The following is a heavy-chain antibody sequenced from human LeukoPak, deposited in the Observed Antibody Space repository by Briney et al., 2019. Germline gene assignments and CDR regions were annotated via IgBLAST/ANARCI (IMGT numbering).Heavy chain of an antibody. J-gene: IGHJ4*01. Sequence: SGGSLRLSCAASGFTFSNYWIHWVCQAPGKGLVWVSRIDNAGSITTYADSVKGRFTISRDNSKNTLYLQMNSLRVEDTAVYYCAKDQGSGHGSYTWGTFDYWGLETLVTVFS. CDR1: GFTFSNYW. CDR2: IDNAGSIT. V-gene: IGHV3-74*03. CDR3: AKDQGSGHGSYTWGTFDY. D-gene: IGHD3-3*01.